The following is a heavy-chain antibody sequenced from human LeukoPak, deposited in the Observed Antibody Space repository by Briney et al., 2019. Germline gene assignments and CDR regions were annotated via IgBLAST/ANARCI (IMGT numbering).Heavy chain of an antibody. CDR3: ARILDNDSSGYYVFDY. Sequence: ASGPALVKPPQTLTLTCTFSGFSLRTRGRCVSWIRQPPGKALEWLSRSDWDEDKYYSTALKTRLTISKHTPKNQVVLTMTNMDPVDTATYYRARILDNDSSGYYVFDYWGQGTLVTVSS. J-gene: IGHJ4*02. CDR1: GFSLRTRGRC. V-gene: IGHV2-70*11. D-gene: IGHD3-22*01. CDR2: SDWDEDK.